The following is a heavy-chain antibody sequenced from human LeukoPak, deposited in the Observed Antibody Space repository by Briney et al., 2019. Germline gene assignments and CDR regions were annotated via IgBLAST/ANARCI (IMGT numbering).Heavy chain of an antibody. D-gene: IGHD1-26*01. V-gene: IGHV3-30*18. CDR3: AKDLDQWELLRPHDY. CDR1: GFTFSSYG. Sequence: GRSLRLSCAASGFTFSSYGMHWVRQAPGQGLEWVAVISSDGSNNYYADSVKGRFTISRDNSKNTLYLQMNSLRAEDTAVYYCAKDLDQWELLRPHDYWGQGTLVTVSS. J-gene: IGHJ4*02. CDR2: ISSDGSNN.